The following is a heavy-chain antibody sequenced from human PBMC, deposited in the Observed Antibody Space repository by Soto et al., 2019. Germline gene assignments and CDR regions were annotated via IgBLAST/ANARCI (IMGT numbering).Heavy chain of an antibody. CDR1: GYTFTGYF. V-gene: IGHV1-2*02. CDR3: ARTAGYSSGWYFGSEYYFDY. D-gene: IGHD6-19*01. J-gene: IGHJ4*02. Sequence: GASVKVSCKASGYTFTGYFMHWVRQAPGQGLEWMGWINPNSGGTNYAQKFQGRVTMTRDTSISTAYMELSRLRSDDTAVYYCARTAGYSSGWYFGSEYYFDYWGQGTLVTVSS. CDR2: INPNSGGT.